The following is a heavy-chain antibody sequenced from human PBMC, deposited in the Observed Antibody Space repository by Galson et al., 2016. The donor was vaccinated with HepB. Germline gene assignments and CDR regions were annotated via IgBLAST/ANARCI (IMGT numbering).Heavy chain of an antibody. CDR3: AKAHPSPTATGGF. CDR2: ISSNGATT. D-gene: IGHD7-27*01. Sequence: SCAVSGFTFSDYAMSWVRQAPGKGLEGVSAISSNGATTYHADSVKGRFTISRDNSKSTLYLQMNSLRVEDTAVYYCAKAHPSPTATGGFWGQGTLVIVSS. V-gene: IGHV3-23*01. CDR1: GFTFSDYA. J-gene: IGHJ4*02.